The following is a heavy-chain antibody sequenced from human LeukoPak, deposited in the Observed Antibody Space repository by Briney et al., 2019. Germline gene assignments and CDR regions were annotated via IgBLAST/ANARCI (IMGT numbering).Heavy chain of an antibody. V-gene: IGHV4-39*07. D-gene: IGHD2-8*01. CDR2: IYYSGST. CDR3: ANTYSPYCTNGVCYPAYYYYYYMDV. Sequence: SETLSLTCTVSGGSISSSSYYWGWIRQPQGKGLEWIGSIYYSGSTYYNPSLKSRVTISVDTSKNQFSLKLSSVTAADTAVYYCANTYSPYCTNGVCYPAYYYYYYMDVWGKGTTVTVSS. CDR1: GGSISSSSYY. J-gene: IGHJ6*03.